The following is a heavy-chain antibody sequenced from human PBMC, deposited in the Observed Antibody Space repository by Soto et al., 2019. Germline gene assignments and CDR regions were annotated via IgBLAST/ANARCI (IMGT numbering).Heavy chain of an antibody. V-gene: IGHV3-23*01. Sequence: PGGSLRLSCAASGFTFSSYSMNWVRQAPGKGLEWVSAISAGGSSTYYADSVKGRFTISRDNSKNTLYLQMNSLRADDTAVYYCAKPPGGGITTNCRYYYYGLDVWRQGPTVTVS. CDR3: AKPPGGGITTNCRYYYYGLDV. CDR2: ISAGGSST. D-gene: IGHD3-10*01. J-gene: IGHJ6*02. CDR1: GFTFSSYS.